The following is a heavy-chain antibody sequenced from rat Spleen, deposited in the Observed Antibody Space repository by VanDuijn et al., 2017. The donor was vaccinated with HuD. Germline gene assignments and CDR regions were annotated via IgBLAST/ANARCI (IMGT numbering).Heavy chain of an antibody. V-gene: IGHV5S13*01. CDR3: SRGYVMDA. Sequence: EVRLVESGGGLVQPGRSLKLSCAASGFTFTNYDMAWVRQAPTKGLEWIASISTGGGNTYYRDSVKGRFTISRDNAKNTQYLQMDSLRSEDTATYYCSRGYVMDAWGQGASVTVSS. CDR1: GFTFTNYD. J-gene: IGHJ4*01. CDR2: ISTGGGNT.